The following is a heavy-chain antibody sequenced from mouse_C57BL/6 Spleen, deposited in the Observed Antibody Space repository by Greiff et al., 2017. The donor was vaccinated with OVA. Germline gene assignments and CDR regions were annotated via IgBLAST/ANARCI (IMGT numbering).Heavy chain of an antibody. D-gene: IGHD1-1*01. CDR2: ISSGSSTI. Sequence: EVHLVESGGGLVKPGGSLKLSCAASGFTFSDSGMHWVRQAPEKGLEWVAYISSGSSTIYYAETVKGRFPISRDNAKNTLSLQMTSLRSENTAMYYCARPCYYNSSSYGYFDVWGTGTTVTVSS. J-gene: IGHJ1*03. CDR1: GFTFSDSG. V-gene: IGHV5-17*01. CDR3: ARPCYYNSSSYGYFDV.